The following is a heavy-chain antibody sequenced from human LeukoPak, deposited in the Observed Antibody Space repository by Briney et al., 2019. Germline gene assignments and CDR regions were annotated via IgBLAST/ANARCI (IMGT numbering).Heavy chain of an antibody. CDR3: TTGITMVRGVIHLIDY. J-gene: IGHJ4*02. CDR2: IKSKTDGGTT. Sequence: GGSLRLSCVASGLNFDDSAMHWVRQAPGKGLEWVGRIKSKTDGGTTDYAAPVKGRFTISRDDSKNTLYLQMNSLKTEDTAVYYCTTGITMVRGVIHLIDYWGQGTLVTVSS. D-gene: IGHD3-10*01. CDR1: GLNFDDSA. V-gene: IGHV3-15*01.